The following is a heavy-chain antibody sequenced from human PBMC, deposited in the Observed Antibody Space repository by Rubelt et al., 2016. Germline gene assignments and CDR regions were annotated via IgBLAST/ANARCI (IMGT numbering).Heavy chain of an antibody. Sequence: QVQLVQSGAEVKKPGASVKVSCKASGYTFTSYYMHWVRQAPGQGLEWMGIINPSGGSTSSAQKFQGRVTMTRDTSTSTVYRELSSLRSEDTAVYYCAREQETTVTIEGVLGYWGQGTLVTVSS. D-gene: IGHD4-17*01. V-gene: IGHV1-46*01. CDR3: AREQETTVTIEGVLGY. CDR1: GYTFTSYY. CDR2: INPSGGST. J-gene: IGHJ4*02.